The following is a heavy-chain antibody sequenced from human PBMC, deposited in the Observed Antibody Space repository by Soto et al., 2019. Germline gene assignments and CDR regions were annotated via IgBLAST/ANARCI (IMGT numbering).Heavy chain of an antibody. Sequence: QVHLVESGGGVVQPGRSLRLSCAASGFTFSNHGMHWVRQGPGKGLDWVAVIYYDGTNQYYADSVKGRFTISRDNSKNTVYLQMNNLRAEDTAVYYCARDRQGLDGYWGQGTLVTVSS. V-gene: IGHV3-33*01. CDR2: IYYDGTNQ. CDR3: ARDRQGLDGY. CDR1: GFTFSNHG. J-gene: IGHJ4*02.